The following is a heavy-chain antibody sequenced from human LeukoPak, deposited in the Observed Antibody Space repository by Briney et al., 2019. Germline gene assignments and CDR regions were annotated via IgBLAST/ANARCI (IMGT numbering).Heavy chain of an antibody. V-gene: IGHV3-23*01. CDR2: ISGSGGST. CDR1: GFTFSSYG. CDR3: AKDVGGLLLFGELSWGKY. J-gene: IGHJ4*02. D-gene: IGHD3-10*01. Sequence: GGSLRLSCPASGFTFSSYGMSWVRHAPGKGLEWVSAISGSGGSTYYADSVKGRFTISRDNSKNTLYLQMNSLRAADTAVYDCAKDVGGLLLFGELSWGKYWGQGTLVTVSS.